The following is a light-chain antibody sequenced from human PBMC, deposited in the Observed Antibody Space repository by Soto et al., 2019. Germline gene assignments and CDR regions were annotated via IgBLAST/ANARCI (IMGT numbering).Light chain of an antibody. Sequence: DIQMTQTQSSVSASVGDRVTITCRASQGISNWLAWYQQKAGKAPKLLIYATSTLQSGVPSRFRGSGSATEFTLTISSLQPEDVATYYCQQANSFPYTFGQGTKLEIK. J-gene: IGKJ2*01. V-gene: IGKV1-12*01. CDR2: ATS. CDR3: QQANSFPYT. CDR1: QGISNW.